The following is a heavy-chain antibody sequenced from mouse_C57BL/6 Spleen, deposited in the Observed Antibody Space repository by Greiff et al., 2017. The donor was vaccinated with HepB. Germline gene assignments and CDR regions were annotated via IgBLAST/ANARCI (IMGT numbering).Heavy chain of an antibody. Sequence: VQLKESVAELVRPGASVKLSCTASGFNIKNTYMHWVKQRPEQGLEWIGRIDPANGNTKYAPKFQGKATLTAETSSNTAYLQLSSLTSEDTAIYYCARDDYTGNYYAMDYWGQGTSVTVSS. CDR3: ARDDYTGNYYAMDY. CDR2: IDPANGNT. CDR1: GFNIKNTY. D-gene: IGHD2-4*01. V-gene: IGHV14-3*01. J-gene: IGHJ4*01.